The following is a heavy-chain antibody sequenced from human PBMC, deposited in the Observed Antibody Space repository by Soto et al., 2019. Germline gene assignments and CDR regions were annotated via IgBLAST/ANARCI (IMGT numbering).Heavy chain of an antibody. Sequence: PGGTLRLPCAASGFTFSNYAMGWVRQAPGKGPEWVSTINGSGGTRYYPDSVKGRFTMSRDNSKNTLYLQMNSLRADDTAVYYCARAILTVYYEWDYWGQGTLVTVSS. D-gene: IGHD3-9*01. V-gene: IGHV3-23*01. CDR1: GFTFSNYA. CDR2: INGSGGTR. J-gene: IGHJ4*02. CDR3: ARAILTVYYEWDY.